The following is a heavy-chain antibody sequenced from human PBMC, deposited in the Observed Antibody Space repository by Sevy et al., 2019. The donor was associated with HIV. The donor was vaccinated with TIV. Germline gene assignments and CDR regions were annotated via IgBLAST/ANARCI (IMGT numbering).Heavy chain of an antibody. V-gene: IGHV3-21*01. Sequence: GGSLRLSCAASGFTFSTYTMNWVRQAPGKGLEWLSYISGSSSYIYYADSVKGRFTISRDNAKNSLYLQMNSLRAEDTAVYYCARDHIAAGGSHDFWGQGTLVTVSS. CDR3: ARDHIAAGGSHDF. CDR1: GFTFSTYT. CDR2: ISGSSSYI. J-gene: IGHJ4*02. D-gene: IGHD6-13*01.